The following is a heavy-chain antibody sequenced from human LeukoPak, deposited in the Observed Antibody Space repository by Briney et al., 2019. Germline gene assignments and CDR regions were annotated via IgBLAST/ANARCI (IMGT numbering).Heavy chain of an antibody. CDR1: GGSISSSNW. CDR3: ARVVNSGWYYFDN. D-gene: IGHD6-19*01. J-gene: IGHJ4*02. V-gene: IGHV4-4*02. Sequence: SETLSLTCAVSGGSISSSNWWSWVRQPPGKGLEWIGSIYYSGSTYYNPSLKSRVTISVDTSRNQFSLRLTSVTAADTAVYYCARVVNSGWYYFDNWGQGTLVTVSS. CDR2: IYYSGST.